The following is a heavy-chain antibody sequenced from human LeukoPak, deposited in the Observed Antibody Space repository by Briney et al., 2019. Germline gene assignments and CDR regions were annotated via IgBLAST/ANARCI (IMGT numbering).Heavy chain of an antibody. CDR2: ISTYNGNT. J-gene: IGHJ4*02. CDR3: ARGPEAEHNDY. Sequence: ASVKVSCKTSGYTFSSYGIIWVRQAPGQGLQWMGWISTYNGNTKYEQKLQGRVTMTTDTSTSTAYMELRSLRSDDTAVYYCARGPEAEHNDYWGQGTLVTVSS. D-gene: IGHD1-14*01. CDR1: GYTFSSYG. V-gene: IGHV1-18*01.